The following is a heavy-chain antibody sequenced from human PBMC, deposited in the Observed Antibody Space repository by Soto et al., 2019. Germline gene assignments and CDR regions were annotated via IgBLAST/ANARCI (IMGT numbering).Heavy chain of an antibody. D-gene: IGHD4-17*01. J-gene: IGHJ6*02. CDR2: ISGSGGST. CDR1: GFNFSSYA. V-gene: IGHV3-23*01. Sequence: GGSLRLSCAASGFNFSSYAMSWVRQAPGKGLEWVSAISGSGGSTYYADSVKGRFTISRDNSKNTLYLQMNSLRAEDTAVYYFAKDLGGGDYSIYYYYYGMDVWGQGTTVTVSS. CDR3: AKDLGGGDYSIYYYYYGMDV.